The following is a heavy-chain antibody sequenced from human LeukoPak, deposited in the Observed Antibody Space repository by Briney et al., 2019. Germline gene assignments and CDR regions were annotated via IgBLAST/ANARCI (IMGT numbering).Heavy chain of an antibody. Sequence: GGSLRLSCAVSGFTFRNYWMSWVRQAPGKGLEWVANIEDDGGEKYYVDSVKGRFTISRDNAKSSLYLQMNSLRAEDTAVYYCARDRRSGWYGYWGQGTLVTVSS. CDR3: ARDRRSGWYGY. V-gene: IGHV3-7*03. J-gene: IGHJ4*02. D-gene: IGHD6-19*01. CDR2: IEDDGGEK. CDR1: GFTFRNYW.